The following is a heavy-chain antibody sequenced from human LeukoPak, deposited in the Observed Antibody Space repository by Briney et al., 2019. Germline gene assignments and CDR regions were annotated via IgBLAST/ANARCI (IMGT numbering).Heavy chain of an antibody. J-gene: IGHJ4*02. CDR3: ARVSSGSPADY. Sequence: ATSVKVSCKASGYTFTSYDINWVRQATGQGLEWMGWMNPNSGNTNYAQKFQGRVTMTRDTSISTAYMELSRLRSDDTAVYYCARVSSGSPADYWGQGTLVTVSS. CDR2: MNPNSGNT. V-gene: IGHV1-8*01. CDR1: GYTFTSYD. D-gene: IGHD6-13*01.